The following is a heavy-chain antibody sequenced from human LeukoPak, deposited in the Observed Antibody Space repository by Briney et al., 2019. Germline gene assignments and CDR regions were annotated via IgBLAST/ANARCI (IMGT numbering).Heavy chain of an antibody. CDR2: INHSGST. Sequence: PSETLSLTCAVYGGSFSGYYWSWIRQPPGKGLEWTGEINHSGSTNYNPSLKSRVTISVDTSKNQFSLKLSSVTAADTAVYYCAREVVPGYYDSSGSHRQSLFGFQHWGQGTLVTVSS. CDR3: AREVVPGYYDSSGSHRQSLFGFQH. D-gene: IGHD3-22*01. CDR1: GGSFSGYY. J-gene: IGHJ1*01. V-gene: IGHV4-34*01.